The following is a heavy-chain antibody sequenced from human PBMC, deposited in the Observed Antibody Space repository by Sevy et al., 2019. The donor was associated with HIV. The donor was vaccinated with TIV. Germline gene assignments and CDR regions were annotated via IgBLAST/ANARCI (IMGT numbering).Heavy chain of an antibody. Sequence: GESLKISCAASGFTFSSYSMHWVRQAPGKGLEWVSSISSSSTYIYYADSVKGRFTISRDNAKNSLYLQMNSLRAEDTAVYYCARGPDYYDRCGYYYQWGQGTLVTVSS. D-gene: IGHD3-22*01. CDR1: GFTFSSYS. V-gene: IGHV3-21*01. J-gene: IGHJ4*02. CDR3: ARGPDYYDRCGYYYQ. CDR2: ISSSSTYI.